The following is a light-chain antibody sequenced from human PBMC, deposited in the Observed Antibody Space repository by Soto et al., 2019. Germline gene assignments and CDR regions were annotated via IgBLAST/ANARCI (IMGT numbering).Light chain of an antibody. CDR3: SSYAGSATLV. J-gene: IGLJ2*01. CDR2: EVT. V-gene: IGLV2-8*01. Sequence: QSALTQPPSASGSPGQSVTISCTGTSSDIGDYNYVSWFQQHSGKAPKLIIFEVTKRPSGVPDRFSGSKSGNTASLTVSGLQAEDEADYYCSSYAGSATLVFGGGTKLTVL. CDR1: SSDIGDYNY.